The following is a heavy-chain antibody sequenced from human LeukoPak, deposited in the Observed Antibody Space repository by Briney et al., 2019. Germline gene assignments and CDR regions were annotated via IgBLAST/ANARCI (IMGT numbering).Heavy chain of an antibody. V-gene: IGHV1-46*01. CDR2: INPSGGST. CDR3: ATYHRLWELLRPFDY. CDR1: GYTFTSYY. J-gene: IGHJ4*02. D-gene: IGHD1-26*01. Sequence: GASVKVSCKASGYTFTSYYMHWVRQAPGQGLEWMGIINPSGGSTSYAQKFQGRVTMTEDTSTDTAYMELSSLRSEDTAVYYCATYHRLWELLRPFDYWGQGTLVTVSS.